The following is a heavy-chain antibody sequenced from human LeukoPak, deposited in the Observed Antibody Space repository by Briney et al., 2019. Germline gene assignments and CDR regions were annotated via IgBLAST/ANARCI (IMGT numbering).Heavy chain of an antibody. CDR3: ARHIAHLYDSSGPIDY. CDR2: IYYSGST. V-gene: IGHV4-39*01. Sequence: SETLSLTCTVSGGSISSSSYYWGWIRQPPGKGLEWIGSIYYSGSTYYNPSLKSRVTISVDTSKNQFSLKLSSVTAADTAVYYCARHIAHLYDSSGPIDYWGQGTLVTVSS. D-gene: IGHD3-22*01. J-gene: IGHJ4*02. CDR1: GGSISSSSYY.